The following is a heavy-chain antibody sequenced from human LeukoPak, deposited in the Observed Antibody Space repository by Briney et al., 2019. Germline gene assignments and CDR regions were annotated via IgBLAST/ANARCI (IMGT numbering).Heavy chain of an antibody. CDR1: GYTFTGYY. Sequence: SVPVTCQASGYTFTGYYMHWLRQAPGQGLEWMGWINPNSGGTNYAQKFQGRVTMTRDTSISTAYMELSRLRSDDTAVYYCARVSGSPYYFDYWGQGTLVTVSS. V-gene: IGHV1-2*02. J-gene: IGHJ4*02. CDR3: ARVSGSPYYFDY. D-gene: IGHD3-22*01. CDR2: INPNSGGT.